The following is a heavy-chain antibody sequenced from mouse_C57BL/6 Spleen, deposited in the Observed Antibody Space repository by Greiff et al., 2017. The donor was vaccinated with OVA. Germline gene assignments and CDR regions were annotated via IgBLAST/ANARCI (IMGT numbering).Heavy chain of an antibody. J-gene: IGHJ2*01. CDR3: ARRWDEGY. V-gene: IGHV1-26*01. CDR1: GYTFTDYY. Sequence: EVQLQQSGPELVKPGASVKISCKASGYTFTDYYMNWVKQSHGKSLEWIGDINPNNGGTSYNQKFKGKATLTVDKSSSTAYMELRSLTSEDSAVYYCARRWDEGYWGQGTTLTVSS. CDR2: INPNNGGT. D-gene: IGHD4-1*01.